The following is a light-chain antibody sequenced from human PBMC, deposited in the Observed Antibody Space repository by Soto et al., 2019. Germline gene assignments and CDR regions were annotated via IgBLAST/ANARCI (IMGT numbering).Light chain of an antibody. CDR1: QSISSW. CDR3: QQYNSYPWT. J-gene: IGKJ1*01. V-gene: IGKV1-5*03. Sequence: DIQMTQSPSTLSASVGDRVTITCRASQSISSWLAWYQQKPGKAPKLLIYKATSLESGVPSSFSGSRSGTEFTLTISSLQPDDFATYYCQQYNSYPWTFGQGTKVEIK. CDR2: KAT.